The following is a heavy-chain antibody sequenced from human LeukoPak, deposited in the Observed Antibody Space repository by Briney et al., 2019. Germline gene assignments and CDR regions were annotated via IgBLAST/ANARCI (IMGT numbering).Heavy chain of an antibody. CDR3: ARGDYYYYGMDV. CDR2: IYYSGST. Sequence: SETLSLTCTVSGGSIRSYYWSWIRQPPGKGLEWIGYIYYSGSTNYNPSLKSRVTISVDTSKNQFSLKLSSVTAADTAVYYCARGDYYYYGMDVWGQGTTVTVSS. D-gene: IGHD2-21*01. J-gene: IGHJ6*02. CDR1: GGSIRSYY. V-gene: IGHV4-59*01.